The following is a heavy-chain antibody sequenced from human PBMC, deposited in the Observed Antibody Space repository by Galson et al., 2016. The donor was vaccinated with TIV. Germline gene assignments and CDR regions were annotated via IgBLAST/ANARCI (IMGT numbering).Heavy chain of an antibody. CDR2: ISSTSGGI. D-gene: IGHD2-2*01. Sequence: SLRLSCAASGFTFDDYAMYWVRQAPGKGLEWVSGISSTSGGISYVDSVKGRFTISRDNAENSLYLQMNSLRVEDTALYYCAKAWASGHCSSTSCFSAFDFWGQGTMVTVSS. J-gene: IGHJ3*01. CDR1: GFTFDDYA. V-gene: IGHV3-9*01. CDR3: AKAWASGHCSSTSCFSAFDF.